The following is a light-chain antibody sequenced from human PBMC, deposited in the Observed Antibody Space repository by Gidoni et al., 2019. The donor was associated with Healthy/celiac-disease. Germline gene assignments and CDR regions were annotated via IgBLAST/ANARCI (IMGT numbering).Light chain of an antibody. J-gene: IGKJ2*01. CDR2: KVS. CDR1: QSLVHRDGNTY. Sequence: LGQPASISCRSSQSLVHRDGNTYLNWFQQRPGQSPRRLISKVSNRDSGVPDRFSGSGSATDFPLKISRVEAEDVGVYYCMQSSHWPHTFGQGTRLEIQ. CDR3: MQSSHWPHT. V-gene: IGKV2-30*02.